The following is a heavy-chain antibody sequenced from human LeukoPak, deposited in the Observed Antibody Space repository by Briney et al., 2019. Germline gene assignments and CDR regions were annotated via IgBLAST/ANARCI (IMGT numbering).Heavy chain of an antibody. CDR1: GFTFSSYG. D-gene: IGHD6-19*01. CDR3: AKPNGIAVAGSPVGY. V-gene: IGHV3-23*01. Sequence: PGGSLRLSCAASGFTFSSYGMSWVRQAPGKGLEWVSAISGSGGSTYYADSVKGRFTISRDNSKSTLYLQMNSLRAEDTAVYYCAKPNGIAVAGSPVGYWGQGTLVTVSS. CDR2: ISGSGGST. J-gene: IGHJ4*02.